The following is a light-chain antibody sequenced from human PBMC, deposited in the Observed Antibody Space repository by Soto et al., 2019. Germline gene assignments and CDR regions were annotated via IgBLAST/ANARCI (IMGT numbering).Light chain of an antibody. CDR1: SSDVGGYNY. J-gene: IGLJ2*01. V-gene: IGLV2-14*01. Sequence: QSALTQPASVSGSPGQSITISCTGTSSDVGGYNYVSWYQQHPGKAPKHMIYDVSNRPSGVSNRFSGSKSGNTASLTISGLQAEDEADYYCSSYTRSSTLYVVFGGGTKVTVL. CDR2: DVS. CDR3: SSYTRSSTLYVV.